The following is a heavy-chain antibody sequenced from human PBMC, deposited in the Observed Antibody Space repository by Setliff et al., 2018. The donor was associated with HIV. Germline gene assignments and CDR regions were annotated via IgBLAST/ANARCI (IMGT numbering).Heavy chain of an antibody. J-gene: IGHJ6*03. CDR2: INHSGST. CDR3: ARRARDSSGYYYSYRHYYYYMDV. CDR1: GESFSGYY. D-gene: IGHD3-22*01. Sequence: SETLSLTCAVYGESFSGYYWSWIRQPPGKGLEWIGEINHSGSTNYNPSLKSQVTISVDTSNNQFSLKLSSVTAADTAVYYCARRARDSSGYYYSYRHYYYYMDVWGKGTTVTVSS. V-gene: IGHV4-34*01.